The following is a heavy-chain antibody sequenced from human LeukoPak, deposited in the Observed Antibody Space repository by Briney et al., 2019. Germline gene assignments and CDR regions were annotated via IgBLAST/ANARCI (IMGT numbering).Heavy chain of an antibody. CDR2: IIPIFGTA. CDR3: ARVPAGYSSSSPYFDY. J-gene: IGHJ4*02. D-gene: IGHD6-6*01. Sequence: GASVKVSCKASAGTFSSYAISWVRQAPGQGLEWTGGIIPIFGTANYAQKFQGRVTITTDESTSTAYMELSSLRSEDTAVYYCARVPAGYSSSSPYFDYWGQGTLVTVSS. CDR1: AGTFSSYA. V-gene: IGHV1-69*05.